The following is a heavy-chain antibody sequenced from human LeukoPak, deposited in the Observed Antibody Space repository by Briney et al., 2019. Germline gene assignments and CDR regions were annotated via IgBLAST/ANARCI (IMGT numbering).Heavy chain of an antibody. CDR2: IYYNGNT. Sequence: PSETLSLTCTVSGDSITSGTYYWGWIRQPPGKGLEWIGSIYYNGNTYYNPSLKSRVTISVDTSKNQFPLKLSSVTAADTAAYYCARHAGGIAAAGTRPFDYWGQGTLVTVSS. J-gene: IGHJ4*02. V-gene: IGHV4-39*01. CDR3: ARHAGGIAAAGTRPFDY. D-gene: IGHD6-13*01. CDR1: GDSITSGTYY.